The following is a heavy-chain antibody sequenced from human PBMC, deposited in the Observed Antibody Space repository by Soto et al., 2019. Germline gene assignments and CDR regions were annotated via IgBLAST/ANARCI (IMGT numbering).Heavy chain of an antibody. Sequence: GGSLRLSCAASGFTFTNAWMNWVRQAPGKGLEWVGRIKSKRDGGTTHYAAPVKGRFTISRDDSKKTVYLQMDSLKTEDTAVYYCTTIPRDYGDYDYWGEGTLVTVSS. CDR2: IKSKRDGGTT. V-gene: IGHV3-15*01. D-gene: IGHD4-17*01. CDR1: GFTFTNAW. CDR3: TTIPRDYGDYDY. J-gene: IGHJ4*02.